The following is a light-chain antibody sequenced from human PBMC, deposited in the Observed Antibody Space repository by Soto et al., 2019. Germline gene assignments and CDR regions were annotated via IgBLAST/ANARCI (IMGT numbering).Light chain of an antibody. Sequence: EIVLTQSPGTLSLSPGERATLSCRASQSVSSSYLAWYQQKPGQAPRLLIYGASSRATGIPDRFSGSASGTDFTLTISRLEPEDLAVYYCQQDGSSPLTGGGGPKVEIK. CDR2: GAS. V-gene: IGKV3-20*01. J-gene: IGKJ4*01. CDR1: QSVSSSY. CDR3: QQDGSSPLT.